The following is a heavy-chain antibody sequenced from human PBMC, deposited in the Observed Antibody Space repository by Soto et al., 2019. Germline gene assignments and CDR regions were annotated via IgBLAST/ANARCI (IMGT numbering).Heavy chain of an antibody. CDR2: IYFSASQ. Sequence: QLQLQESGPRLVKPSETLSLPCSNYGGSISSRRNSWGWIRQHPGQVLEWIGTIYFSASQHYNSCLEGRVARSEDTPTTLLPLRLSSVTAADTAVYYCGRQPGHCESTTCFVYSTVDVLGQGTTVTVS. CDR1: GGSISSRRNS. J-gene: IGHJ6*02. V-gene: IGHV4-39*01. CDR3: GRQPGHCESTTCFVYSTVDV. D-gene: IGHD2-2*01.